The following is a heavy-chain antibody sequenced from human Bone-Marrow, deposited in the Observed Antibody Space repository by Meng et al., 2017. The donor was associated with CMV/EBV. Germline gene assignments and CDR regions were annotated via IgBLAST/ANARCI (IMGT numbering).Heavy chain of an antibody. D-gene: IGHD2-2*01. CDR1: GGTFSSYA. Sequence: SVKVSCKASGGTFSSYAISWVRQAAGQGLEWMGGIIPIFGTANYAQKFQGRVTITTDESTSTAYMELSSLRSEDTAVYYCASWDSIVVVPAASRYYYGMDVWGQGTTVTVSS. CDR3: ASWDSIVVVPAASRYYYGMDV. CDR2: IIPIFGTA. J-gene: IGHJ6*02. V-gene: IGHV1-69*05.